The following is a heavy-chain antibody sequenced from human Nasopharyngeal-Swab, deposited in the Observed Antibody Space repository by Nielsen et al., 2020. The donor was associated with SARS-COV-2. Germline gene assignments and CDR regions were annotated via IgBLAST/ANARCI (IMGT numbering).Heavy chain of an antibody. Sequence: GGSLRLSCAASGFTFSNFAMHWVRQAPGKGLEWVAVISYDGSSKYDADSVRGRFTVSRDNSINTLYLQMSSLKIEDTAVYYCARAYTNNGWGHFDHWGQGTLVTVPS. J-gene: IGHJ4*02. V-gene: IGHV3-30-3*01. CDR3: ARAYTNNGWGHFDH. CDR2: ISYDGSSK. D-gene: IGHD6-19*01. CDR1: GFTFSNFA.